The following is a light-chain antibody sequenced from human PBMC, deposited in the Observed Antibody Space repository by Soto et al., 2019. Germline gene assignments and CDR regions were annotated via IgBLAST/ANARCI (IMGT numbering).Light chain of an antibody. CDR1: QSVSSY. CDR3: QQRSNWPLT. Sequence: EIVLTQSPATLYLSPGERATLSCTASQSVSSYLAWYQQKPGQAPRLLIYDASNRATGIPARFSGCGSGTDFTLTISSLESEDFAVYYCQQRSNWPLTFGGGTKVEIK. J-gene: IGKJ4*01. V-gene: IGKV3-11*01. CDR2: DAS.